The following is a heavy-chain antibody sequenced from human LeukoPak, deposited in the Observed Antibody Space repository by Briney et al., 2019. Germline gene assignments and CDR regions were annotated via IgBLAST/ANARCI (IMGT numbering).Heavy chain of an antibody. CDR1: GGSISSGDYY. V-gene: IGHV4-30-4*01. CDR2: IYYSGST. D-gene: IGHD5-24*01. Sequence: SQTLSLTCTVSGGSISSGDYYWSWIRQPPGKGLEWIGYIYYSGSTYYNPSLKSRVTISVDTSKNQFSLKLSSVTAADTAVYYCARGRDVEMAAYYFDYWGQGTLVTVS. CDR3: ARGRDVEMAAYYFDY. J-gene: IGHJ4*02.